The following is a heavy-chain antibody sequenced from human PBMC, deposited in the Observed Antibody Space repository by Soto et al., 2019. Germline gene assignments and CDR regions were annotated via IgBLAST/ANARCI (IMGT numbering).Heavy chain of an antibody. D-gene: IGHD6-19*01. CDR1: GRTFSSYS. V-gene: IGHV1-69*02. J-gene: IGHJ6*02. CDR2: ITPVLGIA. CDR3: ARGGAVAGDPNLQRYYYGMDV. Sequence: QVQLVQSGAEVKKPGSSVKVSCEASGRTFSSYSIIWVRQAPGQGLEWMGRITPVLGIANYAQKFQGRVTITADKSTSTAYMELSSLTFEDTAVYYCARGGAVAGDPNLQRYYYGMDVWGQGTTVTVSS.